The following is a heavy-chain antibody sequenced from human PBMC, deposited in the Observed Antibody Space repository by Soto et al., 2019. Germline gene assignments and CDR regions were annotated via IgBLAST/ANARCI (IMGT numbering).Heavy chain of an antibody. V-gene: IGHV1-46*02. Sequence: ASVKVSCKPSGYTLNTYYLHWVRQAPGQGLEWMGIIHPSGGGSTYAQKFLGRVTMTRDTSTSTVFMELSSLRSADTAVYYCARGGHIAVVTASFDYWGQRTLVTVSS. D-gene: IGHD2-21*02. CDR2: IHPSGGGS. CDR3: ARGGHIAVVTASFDY. J-gene: IGHJ4*02. CDR1: GYTLNTYY.